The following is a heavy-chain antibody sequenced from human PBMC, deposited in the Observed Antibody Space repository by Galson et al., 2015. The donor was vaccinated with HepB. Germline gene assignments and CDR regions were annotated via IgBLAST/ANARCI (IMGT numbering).Heavy chain of an antibody. Sequence: SVKVSCKASGYTFTNYGISWVRQAPGQGLEWMGWISAYDGNTNYAQNLQGRVTMTTDSSTSTAYMELRSLRSDDTAVYYCARGLSSTRHPAWGQGTVVTVSS. CDR3: ARGLSSTRHPA. V-gene: IGHV1-18*01. J-gene: IGHJ3*01. CDR2: ISAYDGNT. D-gene: IGHD2-2*01. CDR1: GYTFTNYG.